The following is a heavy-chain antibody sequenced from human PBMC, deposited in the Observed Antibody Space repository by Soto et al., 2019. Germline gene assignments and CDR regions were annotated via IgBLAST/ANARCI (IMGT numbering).Heavy chain of an antibody. CDR3: ARGSPLGELLSDHFDY. CDR2: ISSSGSTI. CDR1: GFTFSDYY. D-gene: IGHD3-10*01. J-gene: IGHJ4*02. Sequence: GGSLRLSCAASGFTFSDYYMSWIRQAPGKGLEWVSYISSSGSTIYYADSVKGRFTISRDNAKNSLYLQMNSLRAEDTAVYYCARGSPLGELLSDHFDYWGQGTLVTVSS. V-gene: IGHV3-11*01.